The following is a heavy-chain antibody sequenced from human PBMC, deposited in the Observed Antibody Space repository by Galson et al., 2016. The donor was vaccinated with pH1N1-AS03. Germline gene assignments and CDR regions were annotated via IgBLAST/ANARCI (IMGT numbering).Heavy chain of an antibody. CDR3: ARLNYYDSSADACVHY. CDR2: IDPSDSYT. V-gene: IGHV5-10-1*01. CDR1: GFNFTSHW. Sequence: QSGAEVTKPGESLRISCKGSGFNFTSHWISWVRQMPGKGLEWMGRIDPSDSYTNYSPSFKGHVTISGDRSINTAYLQWSSLKASDTAMYYCARLNYYDSSADACVHYGGQGNRATVTA. D-gene: IGHD3-22*01. J-gene: IGHJ4*02.